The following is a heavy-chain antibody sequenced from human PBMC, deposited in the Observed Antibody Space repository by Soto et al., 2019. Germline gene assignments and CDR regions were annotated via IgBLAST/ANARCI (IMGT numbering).Heavy chain of an antibody. CDR3: ASKIAARPCKSCLGY. V-gene: IGHV1-8*01. Sequence: ASVKVSCKASGYTFTSYDINWVRQATGLGLEWMGWMNPNSGNTGYAQKFQGRVTMTRNTSISTAYMELSSLRSEDTAVYYCASKIAARPCKSCLGYWGQGTLVTVSS. CDR1: GYTFTSYD. J-gene: IGHJ4*02. CDR2: MNPNSGNT. D-gene: IGHD6-6*01.